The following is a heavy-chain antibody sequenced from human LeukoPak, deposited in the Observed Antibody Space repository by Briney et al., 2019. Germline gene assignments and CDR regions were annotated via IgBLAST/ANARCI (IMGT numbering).Heavy chain of an antibody. V-gene: IGHV3-33*01. J-gene: IGHJ4*02. D-gene: IGHD6-13*01. CDR1: GFTFSSYG. CDR2: IWYDGSNK. CDR3: ARGVSQGIAAAGTFGDY. Sequence: GGSLRLSCAASGFTFSSYGVHWVRQAPGKGLEWVAVIWYDGSNKYYADSVKGRFTISRDNSKNTLYLQMNSLRAEDTAVYYCARGVSQGIAAAGTFGDYWGQGTLVTVSS.